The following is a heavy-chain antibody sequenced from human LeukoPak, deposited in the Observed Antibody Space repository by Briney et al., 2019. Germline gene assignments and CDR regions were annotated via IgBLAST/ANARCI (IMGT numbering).Heavy chain of an antibody. CDR3: ARGAHVRMYDSNHNCFDP. D-gene: IGHD3-22*01. J-gene: IGHJ5*02. Sequence: PGGSLRLSCAASGFTFSSYGMSWVRQAPGKGLEWVSAISGSGGSTYYADSVKGRFTISRDNSKNTLYLQMNSLRAEDTAVYYCARGAHVRMYDSNHNCFDPWGQGTLVTVSS. V-gene: IGHV3-23*01. CDR2: ISGSGGST. CDR1: GFTFSSYG.